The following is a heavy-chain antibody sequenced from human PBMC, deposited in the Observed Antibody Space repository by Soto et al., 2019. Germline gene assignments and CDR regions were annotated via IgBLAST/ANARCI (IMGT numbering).Heavy chain of an antibody. J-gene: IGHJ4*02. CDR2: IYYSGST. CDR3: ARVISYGYFDY. D-gene: IGHD1-26*01. Sequence: TLSLTCTVSGGSISRGGYYWSWIRQHPGKGLEWIGYIYYSGSTYYNPSLKSRVTISVDTSKNQFSLKLSSVTAADTAVYYCARVISYGYFDYWGQGTLVTVSS. V-gene: IGHV4-31*03. CDR1: GGSISRGGYY.